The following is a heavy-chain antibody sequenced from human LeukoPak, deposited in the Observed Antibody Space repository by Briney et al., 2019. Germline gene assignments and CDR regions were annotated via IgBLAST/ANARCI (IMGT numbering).Heavy chain of an antibody. CDR2: INSDGSSI. Sequence: GGSLRLSCAASGFTFSSYWMHWVRQAPGKGLVWVSRINSDGSSITYADSVKGRFTISGDNAKNTLYLQMNSLRVEDTAVCYCAREGRVSGYDFDCWGQGTLVTVSS. CDR1: GFTFSSYW. V-gene: IGHV3-74*03. D-gene: IGHD5-12*01. CDR3: AREGRVSGYDFDC. J-gene: IGHJ4*02.